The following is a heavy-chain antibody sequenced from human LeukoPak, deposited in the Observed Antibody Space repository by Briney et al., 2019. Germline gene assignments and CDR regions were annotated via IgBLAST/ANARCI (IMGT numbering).Heavy chain of an antibody. CDR2: IYSDGRT. Sequence: PGGSLRLSCAASGFTVSNKYMTWVRQAPGKGLEWVSLIYSDGRTYYADSVKGRCTISRDNSKNTLYLQMNSLRVEDTAVYYCARESGSVTSEVDFVYWGQGTLVTVSS. V-gene: IGHV3-53*01. D-gene: IGHD4-17*01. CDR1: GFTVSNKY. CDR3: ARESGSVTSEVDFVY. J-gene: IGHJ4*02.